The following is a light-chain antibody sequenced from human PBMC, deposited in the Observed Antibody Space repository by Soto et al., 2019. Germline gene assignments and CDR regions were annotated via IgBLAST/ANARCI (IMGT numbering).Light chain of an antibody. CDR2: DVS. Sequence: QSALTQPASVSGSPGQSITISCTGTSSDVGGYNYVSWYQQHPGKAPKLMIYDVSSRPSGVSNRFSGSKSGNTASLTISGLQAEDEADYYCNSYTSGSTLVVFGGGTKL. J-gene: IGLJ2*01. CDR1: SSDVGGYNY. V-gene: IGLV2-14*01. CDR3: NSYTSGSTLVV.